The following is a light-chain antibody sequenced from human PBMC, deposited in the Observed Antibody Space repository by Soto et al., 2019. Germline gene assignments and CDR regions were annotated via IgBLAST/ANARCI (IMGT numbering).Light chain of an antibody. CDR1: QSVSNNY. CDR3: QQYGSLPPYT. J-gene: IGKJ2*01. CDR2: GSS. V-gene: IGKV3-20*01. Sequence: EVVLTQSPGTLSLSPGERATLSYRASQSVSNNYFAWYQQKPGQAPRLLIFGSSDRATGIPDRFSGSGSGTDFTLTISRLEPEDFAVYYCQQYGSLPPYTFGQGTKLEIK.